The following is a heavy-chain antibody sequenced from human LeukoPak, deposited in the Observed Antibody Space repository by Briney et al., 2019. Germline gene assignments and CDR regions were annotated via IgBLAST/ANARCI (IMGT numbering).Heavy chain of an antibody. CDR3: ARSQLGAFDI. CDR2: IKQDGSEK. J-gene: IGHJ3*02. D-gene: IGHD2-2*01. CDR1: GFTFSDYY. V-gene: IGHV3-7*04. Sequence: PGRSLRLSCAASGFTFSDYYMSWVSQDPGNGLEWVANIKQDGSEKYYVDSVKGRFTISRDNAKNSLYLQMNSLRAEDTAVYYCARSQLGAFDIWGQGTIVTVSS.